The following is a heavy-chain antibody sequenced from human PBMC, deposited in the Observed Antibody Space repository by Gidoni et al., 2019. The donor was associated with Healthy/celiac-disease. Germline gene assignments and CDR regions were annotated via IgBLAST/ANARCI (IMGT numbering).Heavy chain of an antibody. Sequence: QVQLQESGPGLVKLSETLSLTCTVSGGSISSYYWSWIRQPPGKGLEWIGYIYYSGSTNYNPSLKSRVTISVDTSKNQFSLKLSSVTAADTAVYYCASGVTGVPDYWGQGTLVTVSS. V-gene: IGHV4-59*01. CDR2: IYYSGST. J-gene: IGHJ4*02. CDR1: GGSISSYY. D-gene: IGHD1-20*01. CDR3: ASGVTGVPDY.